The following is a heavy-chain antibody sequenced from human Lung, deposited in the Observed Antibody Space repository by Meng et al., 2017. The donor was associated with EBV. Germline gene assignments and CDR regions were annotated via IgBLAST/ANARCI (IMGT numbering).Heavy chain of an antibody. CDR3: ARDYYDSSGYYYPFDY. Sequence: QVKLHQSGPGLVNPSQTPSRTCAISGDSVSSNSAAWNWIRQSPSRGLEWLGRTYYRSKWYNDYAVSVKSRITINPDTSKNQFSLQLNSVTPEDTAVYYCARDYYDSSGYYYPFDYWGQGTLVTVSS. CDR2: TYYRSKWYN. CDR1: GDSVSSNSAA. J-gene: IGHJ4*02. D-gene: IGHD3-22*01. V-gene: IGHV6-1*01.